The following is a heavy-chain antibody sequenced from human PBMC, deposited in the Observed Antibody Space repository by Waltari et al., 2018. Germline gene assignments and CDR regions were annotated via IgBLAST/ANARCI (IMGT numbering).Heavy chain of an antibody. Sequence: QVQLVESGGGGVQPGRSLSLSCAASGFTFSSYGMHWVRLAPGKGLEWVAVRADDGSKKDYADSLKGRFTISRDNSKNPLSLQMNSLRAEDTAVYYCAKRVATIFGVVTKGAFDIRGQGTMVTVSS. V-gene: IGHV3-30*18. CDR3: AKRVATIFGVVTKGAFDI. CDR1: GFTFSSYG. D-gene: IGHD3-3*01. CDR2: RADDGSKK. J-gene: IGHJ3*02.